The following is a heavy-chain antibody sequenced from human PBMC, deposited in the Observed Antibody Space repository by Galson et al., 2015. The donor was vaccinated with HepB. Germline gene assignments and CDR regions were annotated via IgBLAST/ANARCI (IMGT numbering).Heavy chain of an antibody. J-gene: IGHJ5*02. CDR3: AREASIFGVVTRGNWFDP. V-gene: IGHV1-69*04. D-gene: IGHD3-3*01. CDR2: IIPILGIA. Sequence: SVKVSCKASGGTFSSYAISWVRQAPGQGLEWMGRIIPILGIANYAQKFQGRVTITADKSTSTAYMELSSLRSEDTAVYYCAREASIFGVVTRGNWFDPWGQGTLVTVSS. CDR1: GGTFSSYA.